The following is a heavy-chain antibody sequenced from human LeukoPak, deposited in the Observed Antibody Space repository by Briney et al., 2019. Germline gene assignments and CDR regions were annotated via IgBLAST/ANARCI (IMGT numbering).Heavy chain of an antibody. CDR2: ISGSGGST. J-gene: IGHJ5*02. V-gene: IGHV3-23*01. CDR3: AKDFITMVRGYRLLPNTGRWFDP. CDR1: GFTFSSYA. D-gene: IGHD3-10*01. Sequence: GGSLRLSCAASGFTFSSYAMSWVRQAPGKGLEWVSAISGSGGSTYYADSVKGRFTISRDNSKNTLYLQMNSLRAEDTAVYYCAKDFITMVRGYRLLPNTGRWFDPWGQGTLVTVSS.